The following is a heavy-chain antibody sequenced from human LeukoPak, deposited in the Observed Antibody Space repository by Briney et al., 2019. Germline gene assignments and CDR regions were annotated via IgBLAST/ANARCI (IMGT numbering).Heavy chain of an antibody. D-gene: IGHD3-10*01. Sequence: GGSLRLSCAASGFTFSSYAMSWVRQAPGKGLEWVSAISGSGGSTYYADSMKGRFTISRDNAKNSLYLQMNSLRAEDTAVYYCARDGTYGSGSYSPGGYWGQGTLVTVSS. CDR2: ISGSGGST. J-gene: IGHJ4*02. CDR1: GFTFSSYA. V-gene: IGHV3-23*01. CDR3: ARDGTYGSGSYSPGGY.